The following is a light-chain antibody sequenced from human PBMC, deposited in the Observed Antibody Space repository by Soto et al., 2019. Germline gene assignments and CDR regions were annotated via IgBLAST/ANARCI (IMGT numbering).Light chain of an antibody. CDR2: AAS. V-gene: IGKV1-39*01. CDR1: QSVSTF. Sequence: DIQMTQTPSYLSASVGDRVTITCRACQSVSTFVSWFQLKPGKAPQPLIYAASSLQTGVPSRFSGSGSGTDFTLIISSLQPEDFATYYCQQSYNRPLTFGGGTKVDIK. J-gene: IGKJ4*01. CDR3: QQSYNRPLT.